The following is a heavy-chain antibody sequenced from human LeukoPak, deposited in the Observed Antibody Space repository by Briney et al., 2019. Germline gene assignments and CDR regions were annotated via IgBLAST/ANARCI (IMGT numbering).Heavy chain of an antibody. V-gene: IGHV7-4-1*02. D-gene: IGHD2-2*03. Sequence: ASVKVSCKASGYTFTSYGISWVRQAPGQGLEWMGWINTNTGNPTYAQGFTGRFVFSLDTSVSTAYLQISSLKAEDTAVYYCARDLDIVVVPAAPFDYWGQGTLVTVSS. CDR3: ARDLDIVVVPAAPFDY. J-gene: IGHJ4*02. CDR2: INTNTGNP. CDR1: GYTFTSYG.